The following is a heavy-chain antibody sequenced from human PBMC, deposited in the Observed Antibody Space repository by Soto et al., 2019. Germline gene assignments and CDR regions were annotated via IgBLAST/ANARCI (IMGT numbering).Heavy chain of an antibody. V-gene: IGHV4-31*03. J-gene: IGHJ4*02. Sequence: LSLTCTVSGGSISSGGYYWSWIRQHPGKGLEWIGYIYYSGSTYYNPSLKSRVTISVDTSKNQFSLKLSSVTAADTAVYYCARGRYCSSTSCSIGAFDIWGQGTLVTVSS. CDR1: GGSISSGGYY. CDR3: ARGRYCSSTSCSIGAFDI. D-gene: IGHD2-2*01. CDR2: IYYSGST.